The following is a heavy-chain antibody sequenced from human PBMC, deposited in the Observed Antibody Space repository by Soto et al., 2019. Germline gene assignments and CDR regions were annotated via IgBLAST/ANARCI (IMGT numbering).Heavy chain of an antibody. J-gene: IGHJ4*02. CDR2: IYPGDSDT. CDR1: GYSFTSYW. Sequence: GESRKISCKGSGYSFTSYWIGWVRQMPGKGLEWMGIIYPGDSDTRYSPSFQGQVTISADKSISTAYLQWSSLKASDTAMYYCARRGIAYCGGDCYYDYWGQGTLVTVSS. CDR3: ARRGIAYCGGDCYYDY. V-gene: IGHV5-51*01. D-gene: IGHD2-21*02.